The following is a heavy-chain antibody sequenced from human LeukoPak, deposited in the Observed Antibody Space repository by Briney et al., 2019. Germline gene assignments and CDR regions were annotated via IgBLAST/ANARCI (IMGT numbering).Heavy chain of an antibody. CDR1: SGSISSGTYS. CDR3: ARSRSESSTLYYYYYMDV. Sequence: SETLSLTCTVSSGSISSGTYSWTWIRQPAGKGLEWIGRIYTSGSTNYNPSLKSRVTISVDTSKNQFSLKLSSVTAADTAVYHCARSRSESSTLYYYYYMDVWGKGTTVTVSS. D-gene: IGHD1-26*01. CDR2: IYTSGST. V-gene: IGHV4-61*02. J-gene: IGHJ6*03.